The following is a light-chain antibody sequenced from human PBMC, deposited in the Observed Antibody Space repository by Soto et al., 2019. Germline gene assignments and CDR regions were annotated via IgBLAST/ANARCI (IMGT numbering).Light chain of an antibody. J-gene: IGKJ5*01. CDR1: QSVSSD. CDR2: GAF. Sequence: EIVMTQSPATLSVSPGERATLSCRASQSVSSDLAWYQQIRGQPPRLLIYGAFNRAGGIPDRFSGSGSGTDFTLTISSLQPEDFATYYCQQHGQWPITFGQGTRLQIK. CDR3: QQHGQWPIT. V-gene: IGKV3D-15*01.